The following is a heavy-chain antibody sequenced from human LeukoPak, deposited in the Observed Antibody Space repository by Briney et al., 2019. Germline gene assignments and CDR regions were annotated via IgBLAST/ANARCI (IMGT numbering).Heavy chain of an antibody. CDR3: ARGPNYDILTGWRKTHNAFDI. CDR2: IRSTANGYAT. Sequence: GGSLRLSCAASGFTFSGSALHWVRQASGKGLEWVGRIRSTANGYATAYAASVKGRFTISRDNSKNTLILQMNSLRAEDTAVYYCARGPNYDILTGWRKTHNAFDIWGQGTMVTVSS. V-gene: IGHV3-73*01. J-gene: IGHJ3*02. D-gene: IGHD3-9*01. CDR1: GFTFSGSA.